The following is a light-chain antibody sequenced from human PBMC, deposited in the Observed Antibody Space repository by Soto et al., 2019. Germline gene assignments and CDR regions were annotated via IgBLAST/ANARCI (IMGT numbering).Light chain of an antibody. V-gene: IGLV2-14*01. CDR1: NSDVGGHNY. Sequence: QLVLTQPASVSGSPGQSITISCTGTNSDVGGHNYVSWYQHHPGKAPKLMIYEVSNRPSGVSNRFSGSKSGNTASLTISGLQAEDEADYHCSSFSSTSTLYVFGTGTKLTVL. CDR2: EVS. CDR3: SSFSSTSTLYV. J-gene: IGLJ1*01.